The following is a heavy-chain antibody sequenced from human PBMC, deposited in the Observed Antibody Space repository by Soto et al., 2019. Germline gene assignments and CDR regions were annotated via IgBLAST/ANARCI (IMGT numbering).Heavy chain of an antibody. J-gene: IGHJ3*01. CDR2: ISDAAGSA. D-gene: IGHD4-17*01. V-gene: IGHV3-23*01. CDR3: ARPYGGKIGDAPDL. Sequence: PGGSLRLSCVASGFNFSSYAMSWVRQVPGKGLEWVSTISDAAGSAYYVDSVKGRFTISRDNSKKTLYLQMNSLRAEDSAVYNCARPYGGKIGDAPDLWGPGTMVTVSS. CDR1: GFNFSSYA.